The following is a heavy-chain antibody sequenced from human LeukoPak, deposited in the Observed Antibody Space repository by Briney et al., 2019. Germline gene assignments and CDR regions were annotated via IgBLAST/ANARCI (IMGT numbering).Heavy chain of an antibody. J-gene: IGHJ4*02. V-gene: IGHV3-7*01. CDR1: GFTFSSYW. CDR2: IKQDGSEK. D-gene: IGHD3-16*02. CDR3: ARLGLYDYVWGSYRYPDY. Sequence: GGSLRLPCAASGFTFSSYWMSWVRQAPGKGLEWVANIKQDGSEKYYVDSVKGRFTISRDNAKNSLYLQMNSLRAEDTAVYYCARLGLYDYVWGSYRYPDYWGQGTLVTVSS.